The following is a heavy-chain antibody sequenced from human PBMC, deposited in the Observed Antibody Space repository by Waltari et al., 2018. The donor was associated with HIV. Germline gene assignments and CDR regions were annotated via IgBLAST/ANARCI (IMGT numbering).Heavy chain of an antibody. Sequence: QPGGKGLEWVSHISSSASIIYYADSVTGRFTISRDNAKNSLYLQMNSLRAEDTAVYYCARVERYYNNNAWQYSYYMDVWGKGTTVTVSS. J-gene: IGHJ6*03. CDR3: ARVERYYNNNAWQYSYYMDV. V-gene: IGHV3-48*03. CDR2: ISSSASII. D-gene: IGHD4-4*01.